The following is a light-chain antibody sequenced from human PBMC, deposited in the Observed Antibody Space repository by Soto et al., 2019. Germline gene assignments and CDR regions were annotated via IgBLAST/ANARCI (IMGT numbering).Light chain of an antibody. CDR2: AAS. CDR1: QGIRND. V-gene: IGKV1-6*01. Sequence: AIQMTQSPSSLSASVGDRVTITCRASQGIRNDLGWYQQKPGKAPKLLIYAASSLQSGVPSRFSGSGTGTDFTLTISNLQPEDFATYYCLQDYNYPYTFGQGTKLEIK. J-gene: IGKJ2*01. CDR3: LQDYNYPYT.